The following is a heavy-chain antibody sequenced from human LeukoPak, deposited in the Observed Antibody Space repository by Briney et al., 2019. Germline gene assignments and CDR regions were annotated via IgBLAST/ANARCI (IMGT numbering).Heavy chain of an antibody. Sequence: GGSLRLSCAASGFTLSTYWMHWVRQGPGKGLVWVSCINSDGSRTTYADSVKGRFIISRDNAKNTLYLQMNTLRVEDTAVYYCARGSWSAADTNIDYWGQGTLVTVSS. J-gene: IGHJ4*02. CDR2: INSDGSRT. CDR1: GFTLSTYW. V-gene: IGHV3-74*01. D-gene: IGHD6-13*01. CDR3: ARGSWSAADTNIDY.